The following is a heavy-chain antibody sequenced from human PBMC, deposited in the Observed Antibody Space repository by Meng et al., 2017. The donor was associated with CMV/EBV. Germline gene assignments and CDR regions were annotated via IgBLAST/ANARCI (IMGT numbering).Heavy chain of an antibody. Sequence: VHLVRTRAEVKEPGPSLKVSCKASGGTLRSYAISWVRQAPGQGLEWMGGIIPIFGTANYAQKFQGRVTITADESTSTAYMELSSLRSEDTAVYYCAREGALAYFDYWGQGTLVTVSS. V-gene: IGHV1-69*12. CDR3: AREGALAYFDY. J-gene: IGHJ4*02. D-gene: IGHD5-12*01. CDR1: GGTLRSYA. CDR2: IIPIFGTA.